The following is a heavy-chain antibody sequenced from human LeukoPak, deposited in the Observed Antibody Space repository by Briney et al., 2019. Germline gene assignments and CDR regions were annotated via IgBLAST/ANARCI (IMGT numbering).Heavy chain of an antibody. CDR2: IYSSGST. V-gene: IGHV4-39*01. J-gene: IGHJ4*02. CDR3: ASGPYCSGGSCYSGGIGETAFSYFDY. D-gene: IGHD2-15*01. CDR1: GGSISSSSYY. Sequence: PSETLSLTCTVSGGSISSSSYYWGWIRQPPGKGLEWIGSIYSSGSTYYNPSLKSRLTIYVDTSKNQISLKLSSVTAADTAVYYCASGPYCSGGSCYSGGIGETAFSYFDYWGQGTLVTVSS.